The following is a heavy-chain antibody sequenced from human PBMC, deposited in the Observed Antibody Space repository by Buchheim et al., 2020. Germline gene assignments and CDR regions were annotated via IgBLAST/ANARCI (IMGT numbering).Heavy chain of an antibody. V-gene: IGHV7-4-1*02. D-gene: IGHD6-6*01. CDR2: INPITGIP. Sequence: QEPLVQSGSELKKPGASVKVSCKTSGYTFTGSAMNWVRQAPGQGLEWMGWINPITGIPTYAQGFTGRFVFSLDTAGSTAYLEISSLEAGDTAVYYCARDAIGLYSTSSAFDFWGQGT. CDR3: ARDAIGLYSTSSAFDF. CDR1: GYTFTGSA. J-gene: IGHJ4*02.